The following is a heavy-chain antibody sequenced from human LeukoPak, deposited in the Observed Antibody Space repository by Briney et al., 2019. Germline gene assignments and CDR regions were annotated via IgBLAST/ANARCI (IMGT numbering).Heavy chain of an antibody. Sequence: ASVKVSCKASGYTFTSYAMHWGRQAPGQRLEWMGWINAGNVNTKYSQKFQGRVTITRDTSASTAYMELSSLRSEDTAVYYCAREETYYYYGMDVWGQGTTVTVSS. V-gene: IGHV1-3*01. CDR1: GYTFTSYA. CDR3: AREETYYYYGMDV. CDR2: INAGNVNT. J-gene: IGHJ6*02.